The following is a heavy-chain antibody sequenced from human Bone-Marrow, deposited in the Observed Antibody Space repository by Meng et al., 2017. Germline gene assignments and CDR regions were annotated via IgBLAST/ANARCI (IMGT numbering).Heavy chain of an antibody. D-gene: IGHD3-9*01. CDR3: AKDNALRYFDWLYH. CDR2: ISGSGGST. V-gene: IGHV3-23*01. CDR1: GFTFSSYA. Sequence: GGSLRLSCAASGFTFSSYAMSWVRQAPGKGLEWVSAISGSGGSTYYADSVKGRFTISRDNSKNPLYLQMNSLGAEDTAVYYCAKDNALRYFDWLYHWGQGTLVTVSS. J-gene: IGHJ5*02.